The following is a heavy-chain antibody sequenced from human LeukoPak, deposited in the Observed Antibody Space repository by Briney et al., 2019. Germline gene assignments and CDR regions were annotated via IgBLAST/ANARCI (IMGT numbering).Heavy chain of an antibody. CDR2: INPNSGGT. J-gene: IGHJ4*02. D-gene: IGHD6-13*01. Sequence: ASVKVSCKASGYTFTGYYMHWMRQAPGQGLEWMGWINPNSGGTNYAQKFQGRVTMTRDTSISTAYMELSRLTSEDTAVYYCAREGVAGTGLDFWGPGTLVTVSS. V-gene: IGHV1-2*02. CDR1: GYTFTGYY. CDR3: AREGVAGTGLDF.